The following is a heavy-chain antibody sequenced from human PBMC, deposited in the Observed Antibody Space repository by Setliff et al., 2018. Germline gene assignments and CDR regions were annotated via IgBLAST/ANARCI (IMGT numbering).Heavy chain of an antibody. D-gene: IGHD7-27*01. CDR3: ARDFHLGIGDGFDL. Sequence: GGSLRLSCAASGFTLNTYWMHWVRQAPGKGLVWFSHINSDGSGTSYADSVKGRFTISRDNSKNTLYLQMNGLRAEDTAIYYCARDFHLGIGDGFDLWGQGTMVTVS. J-gene: IGHJ3*01. CDR1: GFTLNTYW. CDR2: INSDGSGT. V-gene: IGHV3-74*01.